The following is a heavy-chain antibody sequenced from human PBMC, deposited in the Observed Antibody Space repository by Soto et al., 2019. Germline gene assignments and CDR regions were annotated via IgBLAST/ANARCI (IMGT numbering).Heavy chain of an antibody. CDR1: GYTFSDYY. D-gene: IGHD3-9*01. CDR2: INPNHGGT. Sequence: ASVKVSCKASGYTFSDYYIHWVRQAPGQGLEWMGWINPNHGGTNYAQRFQGWVTMTRDTSINTAYMELTSLKSDDTAMYYCARDLLQMCTTRYQFDYWGQGTLVTVSS. J-gene: IGHJ4*02. V-gene: IGHV1-2*04. CDR3: ARDLLQMCTTRYQFDY.